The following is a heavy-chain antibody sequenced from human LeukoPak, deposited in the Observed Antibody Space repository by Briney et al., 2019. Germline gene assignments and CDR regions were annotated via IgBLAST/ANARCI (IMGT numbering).Heavy chain of an antibody. CDR3: ARGHNSTLPD. J-gene: IGHJ4*02. V-gene: IGHV3-7*04. CDR2: IKEDGSEK. D-gene: IGHD1-20*01. Sequence: PGGSLRLSCAASGFTFSLYWMAWVRQAPGKGLEWVANIKEDGSEKYYVDSVKGRFTISRDNAKSSMYLEMNSLRAEDTAVYYCARGHNSTLPDWGQGSLVTVSS. CDR1: GFTFSLYW.